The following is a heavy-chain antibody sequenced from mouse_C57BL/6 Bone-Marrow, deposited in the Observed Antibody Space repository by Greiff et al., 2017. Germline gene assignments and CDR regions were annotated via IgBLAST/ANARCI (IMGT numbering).Heavy chain of an antibody. Sequence: QVQLQQSGAELARPGASVKLSCKASGYTFTSSGISWVKQRPGQGLEWIGEIYPRSGNTYYNEKFKGKATLTADKSSSTAYMELRSLTSEDSAVYFCARWSWDEGWFAYWGQGTLVTVSA. V-gene: IGHV1-81*01. D-gene: IGHD4-1*01. J-gene: IGHJ3*01. CDR1: GYTFTSSG. CDR2: IYPRSGNT. CDR3: ARWSWDEGWFAY.